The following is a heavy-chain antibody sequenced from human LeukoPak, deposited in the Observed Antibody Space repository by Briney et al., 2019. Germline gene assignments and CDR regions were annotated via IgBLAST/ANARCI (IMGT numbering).Heavy chain of an antibody. J-gene: IGHJ6*03. CDR1: GYSFTSYW. CDR3: ARLPTTVTTLTNFHYYYMDV. CDR2: IYPGDSDT. V-gene: IGHV5-51*01. Sequence: GESLKISCKGSGYSFTSYWIGWVRQMPGKGLEWMGIIYPGDSDTRYSPSFQGQVTISADKSISTAYLQWSSLKAPDTAIYYCARLPTTVTTLTNFHYYYMDVWGKGTTVTVSS. D-gene: IGHD4-11*01.